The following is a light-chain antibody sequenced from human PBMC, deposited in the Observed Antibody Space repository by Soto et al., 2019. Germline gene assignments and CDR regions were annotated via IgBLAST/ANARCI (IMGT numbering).Light chain of an antibody. V-gene: IGLV1-47*02. CDR2: NNY. Sequence: QSVLTQPPSASGAPGQSVSISCSGSSSTIGSNFVYWYQQLPGAAPKLLIFNNYRRPSGVPDRFSGSKSGTSASLAITGLRSEDEGDYYCAAWDDPLTPYWVFGGGTKVTVL. CDR3: AAWDDPLTPYWV. J-gene: IGLJ3*02. CDR1: SSTIGSNF.